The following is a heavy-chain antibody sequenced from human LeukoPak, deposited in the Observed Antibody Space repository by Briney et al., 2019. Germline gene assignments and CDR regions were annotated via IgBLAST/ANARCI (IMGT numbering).Heavy chain of an antibody. D-gene: IGHD6-25*01. Sequence: PGGSLRLSCAASGFTFNEYYMSWIRQAPGKGLEWVSVIYSGGDTYYADSVKGRFTISRDNSKNTLYLQMNSLRAEDTAVYYCARPGYSTGAFDYWGQGTLVTVSS. J-gene: IGHJ4*02. CDR1: GFTFNEYY. V-gene: IGHV3-53*01. CDR3: ARPGYSTGAFDY. CDR2: IYSGGDT.